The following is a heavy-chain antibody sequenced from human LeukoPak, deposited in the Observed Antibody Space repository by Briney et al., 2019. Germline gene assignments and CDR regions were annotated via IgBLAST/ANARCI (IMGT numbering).Heavy chain of an antibody. D-gene: IGHD3-3*01. CDR3: ARDGYYDFWSGYYIDY. CDR2: IKQDGSEK. V-gene: IGHV3-7*01. Sequence: GGSLRLSCAASGFTFSSYWMSWVRQAPGKGLEWVANIKQDGSEKYYVDSVKGRFTISRDNAKNSLYLQMNSLRAEDTAVYYCARDGYYDFWSGYYIDYWGQGTLVIVSS. J-gene: IGHJ4*02. CDR1: GFTFSSYW.